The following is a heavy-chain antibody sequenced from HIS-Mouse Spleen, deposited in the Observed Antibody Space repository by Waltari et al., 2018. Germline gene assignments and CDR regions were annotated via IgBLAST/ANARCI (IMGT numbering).Heavy chain of an antibody. J-gene: IGHJ4*02. CDR1: GFTFSSDW. V-gene: IGHV3-74*01. CDR2: INSDGSSS. Sequence: EVQLVESGGGLVQPGGSLRLPCAASGFTFSSDWMHCVRQAPGKGLVWVSRINSDGSSSSYADSVKGRFTISRDNAKNTLYLQMNSLRAEDTAVYYCALNLAGYSSSWYYFDYWGQGTLVTVSS. CDR3: ALNLAGYSSSWYYFDY. D-gene: IGHD6-13*01.